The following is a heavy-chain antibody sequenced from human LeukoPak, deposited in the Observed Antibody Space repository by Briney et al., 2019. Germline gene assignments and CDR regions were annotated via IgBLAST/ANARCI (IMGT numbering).Heavy chain of an antibody. V-gene: IGHV4-59*01. D-gene: IGHD2-2*01. Sequence: PSETLSLTCTVSGGSISSYYWSWIRQPPGKGLEWIGYIYYSGSTNYNPSLKSRVTISVDTSKNQFSLKLSSVTAADTAVYYCARDRGWNCSSTSCQGNNWFDPWGQGTLVTVSS. J-gene: IGHJ5*02. CDR3: ARDRGWNCSSTSCQGNNWFDP. CDR2: IYYSGST. CDR1: GGSISSYY.